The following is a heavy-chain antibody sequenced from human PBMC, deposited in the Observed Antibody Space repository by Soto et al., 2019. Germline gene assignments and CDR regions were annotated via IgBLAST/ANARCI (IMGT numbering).Heavy chain of an antibody. V-gene: IGHV4-4*07. CDR3: ARDATTKAFDI. CDR2: VYVTGST. Sequence: TLSLACTFSAGSLSNNNWSWIRQPAGKGLEWIGRVYVTGSTNYNPSLKSRVTMSVDTSKNQFSLKLSSVTAADTAVYYCARDATTKAFDIWGQGTMVT. J-gene: IGHJ3*02. CDR1: AGSLSNNN. D-gene: IGHD4-17*01.